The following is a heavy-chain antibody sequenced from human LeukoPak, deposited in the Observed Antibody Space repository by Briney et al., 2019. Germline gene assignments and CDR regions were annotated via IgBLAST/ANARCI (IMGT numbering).Heavy chain of an antibody. V-gene: IGHV3-48*01. J-gene: IGHJ5*02. CDR3: ARRPGITGTTSSGYNWFDP. CDR1: GFIFGGYS. Sequence: GGSLRLSCAASGFIFGGYSMNWVRQAPGKGLEWVSYISPSSNTIYYADSVEGRFTISRDNSKNTLYLQMNSLRAEDTAVYYCARRPGITGTTSSGYNWFDPWGQGTLVTVSS. D-gene: IGHD1-7*01. CDR2: ISPSSNTI.